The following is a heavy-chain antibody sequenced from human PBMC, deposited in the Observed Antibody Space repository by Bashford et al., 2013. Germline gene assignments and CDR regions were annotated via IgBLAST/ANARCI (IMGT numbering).Heavy chain of an antibody. CDR2: IIPILGIA. J-gene: IGHJ4*02. D-gene: IGHD5-18*01. V-gene: IGHV1-69*04. CDR3: ARGLRIHLWQHFDF. CDR1: GGTFSSYA. Sequence: VASVKVSCKASGGTFSSYAISWVRQAPGQGLEWMGRIIPILGIANYAQKFQGRVTVLQMNSLRPEDTAVYYCARGLRIHLWQHFDFWGQGALVTVSS.